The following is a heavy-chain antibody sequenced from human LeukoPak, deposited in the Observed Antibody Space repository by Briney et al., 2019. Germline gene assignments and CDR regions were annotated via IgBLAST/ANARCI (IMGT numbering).Heavy chain of an antibody. D-gene: IGHD5-24*01. CDR2: IYPGDSET. CDR1: GYSFTTYW. Sequence: GESLKISCKGSGYSFTTYWIAWVRQLPGEGMEWVGIIYPGDSETRYSPSFQGQVSISADKSITTAYLQWGSLKASDTAMYYCTRSPRDGYNDAFDIWGQGTMVTVFS. CDR3: TRSPRDGYNDAFDI. J-gene: IGHJ3*02. V-gene: IGHV5-51*01.